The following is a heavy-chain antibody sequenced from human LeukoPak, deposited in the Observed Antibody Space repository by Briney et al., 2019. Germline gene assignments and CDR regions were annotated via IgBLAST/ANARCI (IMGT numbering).Heavy chain of an antibody. D-gene: IGHD3-22*01. Sequence: GGSLRLSCAASGFTFSSYGMHWVRQAPGKGLEWVAFIRYDGSNKYYADSVKGRFTISRDNSKNTLYLQMNSLGAEDTAVYYCAKTWAYYYDSSGYRPIVYWGQGTLVTVSS. CDR1: GFTFSSYG. CDR2: IRYDGSNK. CDR3: AKTWAYYYDSSGYRPIVY. V-gene: IGHV3-30*02. J-gene: IGHJ4*02.